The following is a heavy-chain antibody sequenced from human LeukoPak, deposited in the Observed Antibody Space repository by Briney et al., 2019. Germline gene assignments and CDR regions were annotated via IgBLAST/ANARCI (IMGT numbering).Heavy chain of an antibody. D-gene: IGHD2-2*01. V-gene: IGHV4-30-2*01. CDR1: GGSISSGGYY. J-gene: IGHJ3*01. Sequence: SETLSLTCTVSGGSISSGGYYWSWIRQPPGKGLEWIRYIYHSGSTYYNPSLKSRVTISVDRSKNQFSLKLSSVTAADTAVYYCARGYPRAIPHLPVVWGQGTMVTVSS. CDR3: ARGYPRAIPHLPVV. CDR2: IYHSGST.